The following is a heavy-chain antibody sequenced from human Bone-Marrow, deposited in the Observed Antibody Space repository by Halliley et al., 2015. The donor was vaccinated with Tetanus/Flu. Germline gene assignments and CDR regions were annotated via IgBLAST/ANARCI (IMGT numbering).Heavy chain of an antibody. Sequence: AVSGFTFSGSAMHWVRQASGKGLEWVGRIRSKAKSYATAYAASVKVRFTISRDDSKNMTYLQMNSLRTEDTAVYYCTVAVAGVDYWGQGTLVTVSS. J-gene: IGHJ4*02. V-gene: IGHV3-73*01. CDR1: GFTFSGSA. CDR2: IRSKAKSYAT. D-gene: IGHD6-19*01. CDR3: TVAVAGVDY.